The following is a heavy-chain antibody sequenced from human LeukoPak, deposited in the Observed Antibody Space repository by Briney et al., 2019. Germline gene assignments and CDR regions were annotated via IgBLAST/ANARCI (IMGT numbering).Heavy chain of an antibody. CDR2: SGRDGAT. V-gene: IGHV3-23*01. J-gene: IGHJ5*02. CDR1: GFTFSSYT. Sequence: GGSLRLSCAASGFTFSSYTMSWVRQAPGKGLEWVSGSGRDGATYYVDSVKGRFTISRDNSKNTLYLHMNSLRADDTAVYYCANLEITMIRGPWGQGTLVTVFS. CDR3: ANLEITMIRGP. D-gene: IGHD3-10*01.